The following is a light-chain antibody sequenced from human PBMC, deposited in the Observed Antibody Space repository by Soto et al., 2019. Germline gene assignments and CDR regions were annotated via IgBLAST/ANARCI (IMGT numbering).Light chain of an antibody. Sequence: QSVLTQPPSVSGAPGQRVTISCIGSSSNIGAGYDVHWYQQLPGRAPKLLIYANSNRPSGVPDRFSGSRSGTSASLAITGLQAEDEADYSCQSYDSSLSGFYVFGTGTKLTVL. CDR3: QSYDSSLSGFYV. CDR2: ANS. CDR1: SSNIGAGYD. V-gene: IGLV1-40*01. J-gene: IGLJ1*01.